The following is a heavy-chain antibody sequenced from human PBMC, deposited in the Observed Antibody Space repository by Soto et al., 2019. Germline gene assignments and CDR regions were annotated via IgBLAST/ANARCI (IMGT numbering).Heavy chain of an antibody. V-gene: IGHV3-30*18. Sequence: RLSCAASGFRFSAYAMHWVRRAPGKGLEWVAVISYEGSNRFYADSVKGRFTVSRDNSKNMVYLQMNSLRGEDTAVFYCAKDYGGYNFNYGMDVWGQGTTVTVSS. CDR1: GFRFSAYA. J-gene: IGHJ6*02. CDR3: AKDYGGYNFNYGMDV. D-gene: IGHD6-25*01. CDR2: ISYEGSNR.